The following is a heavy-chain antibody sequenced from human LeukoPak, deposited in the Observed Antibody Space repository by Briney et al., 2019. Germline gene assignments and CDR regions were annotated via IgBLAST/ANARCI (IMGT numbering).Heavy chain of an antibody. V-gene: IGHV1-69*05. CDR3: ARAPGPSYDFWSGYYDWFDP. Sequence: GASVEVSCKASGGTFSSYAISWVRQAPGQGLEWMGGIIPIFGTANYAQKFQGRVTITTDESTSTAYMELSSLRSEDTAVYYCARAPGPSYDFWSGYYDWFDPWGQGTLVTVSS. D-gene: IGHD3-3*01. J-gene: IGHJ5*02. CDR1: GGTFSSYA. CDR2: IIPIFGTA.